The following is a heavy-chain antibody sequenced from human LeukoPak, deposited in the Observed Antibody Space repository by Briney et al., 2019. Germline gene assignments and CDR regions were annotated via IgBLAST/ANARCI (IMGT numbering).Heavy chain of an antibody. J-gene: IGHJ4*02. CDR1: GFTFSSYA. V-gene: IGHV3-23*01. D-gene: IGHD3-16*01. CDR3: AKGRAGGDAGGGFDY. Sequence: GRSLRLSCAASGFTFSSYAMSWVRQAPGGGLEWVSAIIGSGRTTYYADSVKGRFTISRDNSKNTLYLQVNSLRAEDTAVYYWAKGRAGGDAGGGFDYWGQGTLVTVSS. CDR2: IIGSGRTT.